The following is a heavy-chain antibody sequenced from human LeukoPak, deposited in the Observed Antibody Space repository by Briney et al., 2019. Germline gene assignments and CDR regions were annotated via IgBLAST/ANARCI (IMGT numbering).Heavy chain of an antibody. Sequence: PGGSLRLSCAASGFTFSSHAMSWVRQAPGKGLEWVSVVYSGGSTFYAVSVKGRFTITRDNSKNTLYLQVNSLRVEDTAVYYCAREGRGSYYFDYWGQGTLVTVSS. J-gene: IGHJ4*02. D-gene: IGHD1-26*01. CDR1: GFTFSSHA. CDR2: VYSGGST. V-gene: IGHV3-66*01. CDR3: AREGRGSYYFDY.